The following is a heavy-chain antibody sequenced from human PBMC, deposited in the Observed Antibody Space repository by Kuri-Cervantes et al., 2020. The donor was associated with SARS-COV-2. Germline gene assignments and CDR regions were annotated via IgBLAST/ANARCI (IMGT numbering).Heavy chain of an antibody. D-gene: IGHD3-10*01. CDR1: GFSFSDYV. CDR2: INDAGTTT. Sequence: GGSLRLSCTASGFSFSDYVMTWVRQAPGKGLEWVSIINDAGTTTHYADSVKGRFTISRDNSKNTVYLQMNNLVVEDKAVYFCATGFTSVWFRPLAYWGQGTLVTVSS. CDR3: ATGFTSVWFRPLAY. J-gene: IGHJ4*02. V-gene: IGHV3-23*01.